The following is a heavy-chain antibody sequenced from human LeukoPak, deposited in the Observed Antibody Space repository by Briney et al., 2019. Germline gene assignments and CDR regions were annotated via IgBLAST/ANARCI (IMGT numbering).Heavy chain of an antibody. J-gene: IGHJ4*02. CDR3: ARKISYISVFDY. Sequence: KPSETLSLTCAVYGGSFSGYYWSWIRQPPGKGLEWIGYIFYSGSTNYNPSLKSRVTISVDTSKNQVSLKLRSVTAADTAVYYCARKISYISVFDYWGQGTLVTVSS. CDR1: GGSFSGYY. D-gene: IGHD2-15*01. CDR2: IFYSGST. V-gene: IGHV4-59*08.